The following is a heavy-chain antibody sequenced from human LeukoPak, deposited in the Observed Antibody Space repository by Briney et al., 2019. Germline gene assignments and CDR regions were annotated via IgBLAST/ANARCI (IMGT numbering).Heavy chain of an antibody. J-gene: IGHJ3*02. CDR3: SFNLGSGSYAFDI. V-gene: IGHV4-39*07. Sequence: SETLSLTCTVSVGSISTTSYYWGWIRQPPGKGLEWIGSIYYGGSTYYSPSLKSRVTISLDTPKHQFSLKLSSVIAADTAVYYCSFNLGSGSYAFDIWGQGTMVTVSS. CDR1: VGSISTTSYY. CDR2: IYYGGST. D-gene: IGHD3-10*01.